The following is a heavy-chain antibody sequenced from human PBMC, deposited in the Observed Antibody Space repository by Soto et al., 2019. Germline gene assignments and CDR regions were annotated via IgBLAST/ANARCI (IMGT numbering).Heavy chain of an antibody. CDR3: VKDRDSNSWPSRDV. V-gene: IGHV1-18*01. D-gene: IGHD3-22*01. CDR1: GYTFTRNG. CDR2: ISPNSGNI. Sequence: QVHLVQSGAEVKKPGASVNVSCKTSGYTFTRNGISWVRQAPGQGLEWMGWISPNSGNIKYAQKLQGRVIMTTDTSTSTAYMELRSLRFDDTAGYYCVKDRDSNSWPSRDVWGPGTTVTVSS. J-gene: IGHJ6*02.